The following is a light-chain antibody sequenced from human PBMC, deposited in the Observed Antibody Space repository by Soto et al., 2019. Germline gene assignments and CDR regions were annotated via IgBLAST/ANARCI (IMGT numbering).Light chain of an antibody. J-gene: IGKJ5*01. CDR2: AAS. V-gene: IGKV1-9*01. CDR1: QVISTS. CDR3: QQLFDSPIT. Sequence: DIQLTRSRALISPSIGERYPITCRASQVISTSLAWYQVKPGKAPKLLIYAASTLESGVPSRFSATVSGTEFSLTITSLQPEDFATYYCQQLFDSPITFGQGTRLEIK.